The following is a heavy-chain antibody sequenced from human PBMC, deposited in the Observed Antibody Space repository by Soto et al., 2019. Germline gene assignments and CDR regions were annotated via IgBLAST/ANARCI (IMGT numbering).Heavy chain of an antibody. CDR3: ARMASAGTLNWFDP. CDR2: MNPGSGET. V-gene: IGHV1-8*02. D-gene: IGHD6-13*01. Sequence: GATVKVSCKASGYSFTNFDISWVRQAAGQGPEWLGWMNPGSGETGYTSKFQGRVAMTRDASTATSHLDLTSLTSDDTAVYYCARMASAGTLNWFDPWGPGTLVTVSS. CDR1: GYSFTNFD. J-gene: IGHJ5*02.